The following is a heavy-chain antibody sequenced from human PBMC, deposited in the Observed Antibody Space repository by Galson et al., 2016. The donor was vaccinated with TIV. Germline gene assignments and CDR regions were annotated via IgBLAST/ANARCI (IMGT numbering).Heavy chain of an antibody. CDR3: AVWANTYYFAL. Sequence: SVKVSCKAPGYTLSHYYMHWVRQAPGQGLEWVGVIDPLGGGTTYAQKFQGRVTMTRDTSTNTVYMELSSLTSDDTAVFYCAVWANTYYFALWGQGTLITVSS. J-gene: IGHJ4*02. V-gene: IGHV1-46*01. D-gene: IGHD2-8*01. CDR1: GYTLSHYY. CDR2: IDPLGGGT.